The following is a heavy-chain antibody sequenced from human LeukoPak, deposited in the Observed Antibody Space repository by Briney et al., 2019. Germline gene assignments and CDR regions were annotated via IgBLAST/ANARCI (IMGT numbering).Heavy chain of an antibody. CDR1: GFTFCSSA. CDR3: ARNPERYLRMRHYDY. V-gene: IGHV3-21*01. D-gene: IGHD2-8*01. CDR2: IDYDSSHI. Sequence: GGSLRLSCAGSGFTFCSSAMNWVRQVPGKGLEWVSSIDYDSSHIYYAASVRGRFSISRDNARDSVYLQMDSLRADDTAVYYCARNPERYLRMRHYDYWGQGTLVIVSS. J-gene: IGHJ4*02.